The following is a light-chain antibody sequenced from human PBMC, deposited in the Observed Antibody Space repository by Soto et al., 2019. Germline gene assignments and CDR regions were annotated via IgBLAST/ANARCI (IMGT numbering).Light chain of an antibody. CDR3: SSYTTSSTLV. CDR1: TSDVGDYNY. CDR2: EVS. V-gene: IGLV2-14*01. Sequence: QSALTQPASVSGSPGQSSTLSCTGTTSDVGDYNYVSWYQRHPGKAPKLIISEVSNRPSGVSNRFSGSKSGNTASLTISGLQAEDEADYYCSSYTTSSTLVFGGGTKLTVL. J-gene: IGLJ2*01.